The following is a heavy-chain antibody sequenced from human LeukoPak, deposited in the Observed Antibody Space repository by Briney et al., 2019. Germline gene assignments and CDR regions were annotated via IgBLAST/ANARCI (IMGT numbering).Heavy chain of an antibody. CDR2: ISGSGGST. J-gene: IGHJ4*02. CDR1: GFTFSSYA. D-gene: IGHD3-10*01. Sequence: GGSLRLSCAASGFTFSSYAMSWVRQAPGKGLEWVSAISGSGGSTYYADSVKGRFTISRDNSKNTLYLQMNSLRAEDTAVYYCAKDGVRGVIIDPNFDYWGQGTLVTVPS. V-gene: IGHV3-23*01. CDR3: AKDGVRGVIIDPNFDY.